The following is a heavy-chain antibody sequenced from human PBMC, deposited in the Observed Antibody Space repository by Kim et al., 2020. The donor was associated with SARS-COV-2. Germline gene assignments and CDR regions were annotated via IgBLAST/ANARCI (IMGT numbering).Heavy chain of an antibody. CDR2: INAGNGNT. V-gene: IGHV1-3*01. CDR1: GYTFTSYA. J-gene: IGHJ5*02. CDR3: ARDINPRGKLVVPAPGFDP. Sequence: ASVKVSCKASGYTFTSYAMHWVRQAPGQRLEWMGWINAGNGNTKYSQKFQGRVTITRDTSASTAYMELSSLRSEDTAVYYCARDINPRGKLVVPAPGFDPWGQGTLVTVSS. D-gene: IGHD2-2*01.